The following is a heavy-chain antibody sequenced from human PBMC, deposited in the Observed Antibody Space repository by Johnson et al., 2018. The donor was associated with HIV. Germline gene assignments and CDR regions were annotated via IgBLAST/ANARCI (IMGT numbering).Heavy chain of an antibody. D-gene: IGHD5-18*01. CDR2: INWNGGSR. V-gene: IGHV3-20*04. Sequence: VQLVESGGGVVRPGGSLRLSCAASGFTFDDYGMSWVRQAPGKGLEWVSAINWNGGSRGYADSVKGRFTISRDNAKNSLYLQMNSLRAEDTALYYCAKDTYTAMGGYAFDIWGQGTMVTVSS. J-gene: IGHJ3*02. CDR1: GFTFDDYG. CDR3: AKDTYTAMGGYAFDI.